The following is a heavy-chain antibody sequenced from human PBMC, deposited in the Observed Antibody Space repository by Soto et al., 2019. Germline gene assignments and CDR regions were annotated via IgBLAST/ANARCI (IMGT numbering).Heavy chain of an antibody. D-gene: IGHD5-12*01. V-gene: IGHV5-51*01. J-gene: IGHJ4*02. CDR1: GYGFTSYW. CDR3: VSAARGGFLYFDP. CDR2: IYPADSDT. Sequence: GESLKISCRGSGYGFTSYWIGWVRQMPGKGLEWMGRIYPADSDTRYNPSFEGQGTMSADKSVTTAYLQWSSLEASDPARYYCVSAARGGFLYFDPWGPGTLVTVSS.